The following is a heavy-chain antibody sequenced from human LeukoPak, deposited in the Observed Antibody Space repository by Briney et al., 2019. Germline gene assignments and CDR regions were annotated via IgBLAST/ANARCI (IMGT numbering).Heavy chain of an antibody. D-gene: IGHD2-2*01. J-gene: IGHJ4*02. CDR3: TTVSQVVPAAIFGFDY. V-gene: IGHV3-15*01. Sequence: GGSLRLSCAASGFTFSNAWMSWARQAPGKGLEWVGRIKSKTDGGTTDYAAPVKGRFTISRDDSKNTLYLQMNSLKTEDTAVYYCTTVSQVVPAAIFGFDYWGQGTLVTVSS. CDR1: GFTFSNAW. CDR2: IKSKTDGGTT.